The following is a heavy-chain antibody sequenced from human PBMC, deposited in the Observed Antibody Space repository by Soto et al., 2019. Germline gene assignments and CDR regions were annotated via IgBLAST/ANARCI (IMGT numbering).Heavy chain of an antibody. J-gene: IGHJ6*02. CDR3: ARGPGIAAAESYYYYGMDV. V-gene: IGHV4-39*01. Sequence: SETLSLTCTVSGGSISSSSYYWGWIRQPPGKGLEWIGSIYYSGNTHYNPSLESRVTISVDTSQNQFSLKLNSVTAADTAMYYCARGPGIAAAESYYYYGMDVWGQGTTVTVSS. D-gene: IGHD6-25*01. CDR2: IYYSGNT. CDR1: GGSISSSSYY.